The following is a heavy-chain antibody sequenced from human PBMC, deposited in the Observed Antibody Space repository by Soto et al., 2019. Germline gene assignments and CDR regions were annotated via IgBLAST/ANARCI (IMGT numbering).Heavy chain of an antibody. Sequence: GGSLRLSCAASGFTFSGSAMHWVRQASGKGLEWVGRIRSKANNYATTYAASMKGRFTFSRDDSKDTAYLQMNSLKTEDTAVYYCTRHEVDTAMVNMDPFDYWGQGTQVTVSS. J-gene: IGHJ4*02. V-gene: IGHV3-73*01. CDR1: GFTFSGSA. CDR2: IRSKANNYAT. CDR3: TRHEVDTAMVNMDPFDY. D-gene: IGHD5-18*01.